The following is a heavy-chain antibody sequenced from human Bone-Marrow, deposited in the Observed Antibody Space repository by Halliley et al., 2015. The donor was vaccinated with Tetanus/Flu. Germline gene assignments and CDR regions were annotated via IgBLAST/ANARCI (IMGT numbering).Heavy chain of an antibody. J-gene: IGHJ4*02. D-gene: IGHD1-7*01. Sequence: TLSLTCAVSGGSITNHNWWCWVRQSPGRGLEGIRGIYHSGSSNYNPSLKRRLTISGDKSKNQFSLKLRCVTAADTAVYYCARGVGRGVLGGTSRRAWFFDNWGQAALVIVSS. CDR3: ARGVGRGVLGGTSRRAWFFDN. CDR1: GGSITNHNW. V-gene: IGHV4-4*02. CDR2: IYHSGSS.